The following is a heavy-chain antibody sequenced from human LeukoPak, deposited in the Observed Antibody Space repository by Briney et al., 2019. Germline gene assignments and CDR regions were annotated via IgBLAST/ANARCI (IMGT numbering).Heavy chain of an antibody. D-gene: IGHD6-6*01. CDR1: GGSISNYY. Sequence: SETLSLTCTVSGGSISNYYWSWIRQPPGKGLEWIGYIYYSGSTNHNPSLKSRVTISVDTSKNQFSLKLSSVTAADTAVYYCARAGQFIAARPITFDYWGQGTLVTVSS. CDR2: IYYSGST. J-gene: IGHJ4*02. CDR3: ARAGQFIAARPITFDY. V-gene: IGHV4-59*01.